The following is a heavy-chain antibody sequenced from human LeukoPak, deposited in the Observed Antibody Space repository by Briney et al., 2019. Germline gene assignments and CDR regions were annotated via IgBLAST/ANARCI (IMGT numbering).Heavy chain of an antibody. J-gene: IGHJ4*02. CDR1: GFTFDDYV. D-gene: IGHD3-22*01. CDR3: ASALNSCDSSGYN. V-gene: IGHV3-20*04. CDR2: INWNGGST. Sequence: GSLSLTCAASGFTFDDYVMSWVRQAPGKALEWVSGINWNGGSTDYAYFVKGRVSILSENENNSLYLQMNSLRAEEAALYYCASALNSCDSSGYNWGQGTLVTVSS.